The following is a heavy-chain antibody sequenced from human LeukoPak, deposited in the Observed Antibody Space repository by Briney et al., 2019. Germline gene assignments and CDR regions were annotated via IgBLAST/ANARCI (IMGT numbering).Heavy chain of an antibody. D-gene: IGHD6-19*01. J-gene: IGHJ4*02. CDR1: GFIFSSNW. CDR2: IKQEGSDK. Sequence: PGGSLRLSCAASGFIFSSNWMCWVRQAPGKGLEWVANIKQEGSDKYYVDSVKGRFTISRDNAKNSLYLQMNSLRAEDTAVYYCARGRYTSGWYPDYFDYWGQGTLVTVSS. V-gene: IGHV3-7*01. CDR3: ARGRYTSGWYPDYFDY.